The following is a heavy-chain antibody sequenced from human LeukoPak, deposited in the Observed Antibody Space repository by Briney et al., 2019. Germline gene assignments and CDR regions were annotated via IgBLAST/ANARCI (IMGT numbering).Heavy chain of an antibody. CDR3: ARSKSGGNSAVDY. CDR2: INPNSGGT. V-gene: IGHV1-2*02. CDR1: GYTFTGYY. D-gene: IGHD4-23*01. J-gene: IGHJ4*02. Sequence: GASVKVSCKASGYTFTGYYMHWVRQAPGQGLEWMGWINPNSGGTNYAQKFQGRVTMTRDTSISTAYMELSRLRSEDTAVYYCARSKSGGNSAVDYWGQGTLVTVSS.